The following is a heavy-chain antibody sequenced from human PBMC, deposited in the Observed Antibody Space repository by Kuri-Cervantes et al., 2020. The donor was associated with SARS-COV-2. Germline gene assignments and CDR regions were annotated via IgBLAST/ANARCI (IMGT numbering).Heavy chain of an antibody. J-gene: IGHJ4*02. V-gene: IGHV3-48*02. D-gene: IGHD3-9*01. CDR1: GFTFSSYS. CDR3: ARTYYDILTGYCPFDY. CDR2: ISSSSSTI. Sequence: WGSLRLSCAASGFTFSSYSMNWVRQAPGKGLEWVSYISSSSSTIYYADSVKGRFTISRDNAKNPLYLQMNSLRDEDTAVYYCARTYYDILTGYCPFDYWGQGTLVTVSS.